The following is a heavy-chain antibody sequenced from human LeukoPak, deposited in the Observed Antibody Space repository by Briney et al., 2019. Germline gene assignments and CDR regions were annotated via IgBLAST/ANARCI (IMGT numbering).Heavy chain of an antibody. V-gene: IGHV1-8*03. CDR3: ASALATDGLVDY. J-gene: IGHJ4*02. D-gene: IGHD6-13*01. Sequence: ASVKVSCKASGYTFTSYDINWVRQATGQGLEWMGWMNPNSGNTGYAQKFQGRVTITRNTSISTAYMDLSSLRSEDTAVYYCASALATDGLVDYWGQGTLVTVSS. CDR2: MNPNSGNT. CDR1: GYTFTSYD.